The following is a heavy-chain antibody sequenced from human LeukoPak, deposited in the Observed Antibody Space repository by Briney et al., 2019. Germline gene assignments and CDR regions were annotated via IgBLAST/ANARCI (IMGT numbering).Heavy chain of an antibody. J-gene: IGHJ4*02. CDR3: ARDRRKEVGALLGGFDY. CDR1: GGSISSSSYY. V-gene: IGHV4-39*07. CDR2: IYYSGST. Sequence: PSETLSLTCTVSGGSISSSSYYWGWIRQPPGEGLEWIGSIYYSGSTYYNPSLKSRVTISVDTSKNQFSLKLSSVTAADTAVYYCARDRRKEVGALLGGFDYWGQGTLVTVSS. D-gene: IGHD1-26*01.